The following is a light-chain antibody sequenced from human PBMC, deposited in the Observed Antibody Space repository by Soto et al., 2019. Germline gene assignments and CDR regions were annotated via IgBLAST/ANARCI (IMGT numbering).Light chain of an antibody. CDR1: QSVSSN. CDR3: QQYNNWPKT. J-gene: IGKJ1*01. CDR2: GAS. V-gene: IGKV3-15*01. Sequence: EIVMTQSPATRSVSPGERATLSCRASQSVSSNLAWYQQKPGQAPRLLIYGASTRATGIPARFSGSGSGTAFTLTISSLQSEDFAVYYCQQYNNWPKTFGQGTKVDIK.